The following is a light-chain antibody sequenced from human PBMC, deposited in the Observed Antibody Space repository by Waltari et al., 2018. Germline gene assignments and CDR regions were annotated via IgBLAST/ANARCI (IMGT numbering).Light chain of an antibody. Sequence: QSVLTQPPSASGTPGQRVTISCSGSSSNIGNNNVFWYQQLPGTAPKLLIYNNNPLPSGVPDRFSGSKSATSASLAISGLRSEDEADYYCAAWDADRSGVFGGGTRLTVL. V-gene: IGLV1-47*02. CDR1: SSNIGNNN. CDR3: AAWDADRSGV. CDR2: NNN. J-gene: IGLJ3*02.